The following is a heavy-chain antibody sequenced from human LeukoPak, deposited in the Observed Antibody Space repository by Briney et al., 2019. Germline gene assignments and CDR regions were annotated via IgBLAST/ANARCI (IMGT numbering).Heavy chain of an antibody. J-gene: IGHJ4*02. CDR2: IKQDGSEK. V-gene: IGHV3-7*01. CDR1: GFTFSSYW. D-gene: IGHD1-26*01. CDR3: AREIVGAAVYFDY. Sequence: GGSLRLSCAASGFTFSSYWMSWVRLAPGKGLEWVANIKQDGSEKYYVDSVKGRFTISRDNAKNSLYLQMNSLRAEDTAVYYCAREIVGAAVYFDYWGQGTLVTVSS.